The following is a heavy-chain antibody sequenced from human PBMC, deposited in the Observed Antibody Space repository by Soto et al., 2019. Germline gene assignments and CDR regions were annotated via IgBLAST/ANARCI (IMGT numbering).Heavy chain of an antibody. D-gene: IGHD2-2*01. J-gene: IGHJ4*02. CDR1: GFSLSTRDVG. Sequence: QITLNESGPTLVKPTQTLTLTCTFSGFSLSTRDVGVGWIRQPPGEALEWLGVVYWDDDKTYRPSLKSRLTITKDTSKTQVVLRMTKMDPVDTATYYCAHCRGGVASFWGQGTLVTVSS. CDR2: VYWDDDK. V-gene: IGHV2-5*02. CDR3: AHCRGGVASF.